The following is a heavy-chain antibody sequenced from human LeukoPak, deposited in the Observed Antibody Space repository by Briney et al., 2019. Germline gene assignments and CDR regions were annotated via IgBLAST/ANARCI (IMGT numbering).Heavy chain of an antibody. CDR3: ARVIPAPTV. Sequence: ASVKVSCKASGFTFFTDSYVHWVRQAPGQGPEWMGWINPYSGETHYSQKFQGRVTMTRDTSISALYMELRWLTSDDTATYYCARVIPAPTVWGQGTTVTVSS. CDR2: INPYSGET. J-gene: IGHJ6*02. V-gene: IGHV1-2*02. D-gene: IGHD2-2*02. CDR1: GFTFFTDSY.